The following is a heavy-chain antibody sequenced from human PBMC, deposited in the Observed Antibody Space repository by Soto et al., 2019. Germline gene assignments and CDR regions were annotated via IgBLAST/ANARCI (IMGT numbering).Heavy chain of an antibody. V-gene: IGHV2-5*01. CDR2: IYWNDEK. J-gene: IGHJ5*02. Sequence: SGPTLVNPTQTLTLTCSFSGFSLTTGVGVGWIRQPPGKALEWLAIIYWNDEKLYNPSLKTRLTITKDTSKNQVVLTVTDMDPVDTATYYCAHRGNMARGPYNYFGPWGQGTLVTVSS. D-gene: IGHD3-10*01. CDR3: AHRGNMARGPYNYFGP. CDR1: GFSLTTGVG.